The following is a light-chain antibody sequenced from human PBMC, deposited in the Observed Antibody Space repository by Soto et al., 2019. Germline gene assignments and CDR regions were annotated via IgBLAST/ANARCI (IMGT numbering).Light chain of an antibody. V-gene: IGLV2-23*01. CDR1: SSDVGSYNL. J-gene: IGLJ1*01. CDR2: EGS. CDR3: CSYAGGSTSNYV. Sequence: QSVLTQPASVSGSPGQSITISCTGTSSDVGSYNLVSWYQQHPGKAPKLMIYEGSKRPSGVSNRFSGSKSGNTASLTISGLQAEDEADYYCCSYAGGSTSNYVFGTGTKVTVL.